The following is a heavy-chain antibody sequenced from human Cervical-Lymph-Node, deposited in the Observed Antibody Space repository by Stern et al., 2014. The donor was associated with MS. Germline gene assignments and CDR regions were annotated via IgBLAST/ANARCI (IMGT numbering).Heavy chain of an antibody. D-gene: IGHD2-2*01. CDR3: AKAKAPIVVVPAAPGDY. Sequence: VQLVESGGGVVQPGRSLRLSCAASGFTFSSYGMHWVRQAPGKGLEWVAVISYDGGNKYYADSVKGRFTISSDNSKNTLYLQRNSLRAEDTAVYYCAKAKAPIVVVPAAPGDYWGQGTLVTVSS. CDR1: GFTFSSYG. V-gene: IGHV3-30*18. CDR2: ISYDGGNK. J-gene: IGHJ4*02.